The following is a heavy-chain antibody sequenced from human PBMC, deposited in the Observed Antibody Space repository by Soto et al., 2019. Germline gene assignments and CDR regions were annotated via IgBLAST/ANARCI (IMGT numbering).Heavy chain of an antibody. CDR3: AREVSHYHDSSGYS. J-gene: IGHJ5*02. D-gene: IGHD3-22*01. CDR2: IYYSGST. Sequence: SETLSLTCTVSGCSVSSGSYYWSWILHPPGKGLEWIGYIYYSGSTNYNPSLKSRVTISVDTSKNQFSLKLSSVTAADTAVYYCAREVSHYHDSSGYSWGQAPLVTVFS. V-gene: IGHV4-61*01. CDR1: GCSVSSGSYY.